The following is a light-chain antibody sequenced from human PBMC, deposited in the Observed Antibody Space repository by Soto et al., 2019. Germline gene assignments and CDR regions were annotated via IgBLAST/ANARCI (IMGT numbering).Light chain of an antibody. V-gene: IGKV1-39*01. CDR2: AAT. CDR3: QQSYSTLQT. J-gene: IGKJ1*01. Sequence: DVQMTQSPSSVYASVGDRVSITCRPSESISRFLNWYQHKAGKAPQLLIYAATILQSGVPSRFSGSGSGTEFTLTISSLQPEHFATYYCQQSYSTLQTFGQGTKVDI. CDR1: ESISRF.